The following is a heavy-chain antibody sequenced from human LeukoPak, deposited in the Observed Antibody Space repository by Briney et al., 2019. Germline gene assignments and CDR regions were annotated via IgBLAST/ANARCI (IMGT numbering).Heavy chain of an antibody. CDR2: ISYDGSNK. Sequence: GGSLRLSCAASGFTFSSYAMHWVRQAPGKGLEWVAVISYDGSNKYYADSVKGRFTISRDNSKNTLYLQMNSLRAEDTAVYYCAKPPDSSGHYWGQGTLVTVSS. CDR1: GFTFSSYA. V-gene: IGHV3-30-3*02. J-gene: IGHJ4*02. CDR3: AKPPDSSGHY. D-gene: IGHD6-19*01.